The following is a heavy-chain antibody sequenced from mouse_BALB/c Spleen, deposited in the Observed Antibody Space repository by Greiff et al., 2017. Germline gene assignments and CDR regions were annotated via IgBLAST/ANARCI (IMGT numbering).Heavy chain of an antibody. CDR1: GFTFSSFG. D-gene: IGHD2-1*01. J-gene: IGHJ4*01. Sequence: DVKLVESGGGLVQPGGSRKLSCAASGFTFSSFGMHWVRQAPEKGLEWVAYISSGSSTIYYADTVKGRFTISRDNPKNTLFLQMTSLRSEDTAMYYCARGGNYVFYAMDYWGQGTSVTVSS. CDR2: ISSGSSTI. V-gene: IGHV5-17*02. CDR3: ARGGNYVFYAMDY.